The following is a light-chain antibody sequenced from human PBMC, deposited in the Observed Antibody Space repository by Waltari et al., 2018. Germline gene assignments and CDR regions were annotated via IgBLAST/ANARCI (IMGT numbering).Light chain of an antibody. Sequence: QSVLTQPPSESGTPGQRVTISCSGSSSNIGNNVVNWYQQVPGTTPNLLIYRNDRRPSGVPDRISGSKSGTSASLAISGLQSEDEAHYYCAAWDDSLNGRWVFGGGTKLTVL. CDR1: SSNIGNNV. CDR3: AAWDDSLNGRWV. CDR2: RND. J-gene: IGLJ2*01. V-gene: IGLV1-44*01.